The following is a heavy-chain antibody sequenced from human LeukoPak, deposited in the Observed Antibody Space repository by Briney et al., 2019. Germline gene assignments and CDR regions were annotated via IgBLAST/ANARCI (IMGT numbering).Heavy chain of an antibody. D-gene: IGHD3-22*01. CDR1: GFTFSSYS. V-gene: IGHV3-21*01. Sequence: GGSLRLSCAASGFTFSSYSMNWVRQAPGKGLEWVSSISSSSSYIYYADSVKGRFTISRDNAKNSLYLQTNSLRAEDTAVYYCARGRSSGYCFDYWGQGTLVTVSS. CDR3: ARGRSSGYCFDY. J-gene: IGHJ4*02. CDR2: ISSSSSYI.